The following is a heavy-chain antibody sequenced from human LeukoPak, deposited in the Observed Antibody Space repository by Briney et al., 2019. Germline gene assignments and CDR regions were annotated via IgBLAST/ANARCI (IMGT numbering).Heavy chain of an antibody. CDR2: ISSSSSYI. V-gene: IGHV3-21*01. CDR1: GFTFSSYS. D-gene: IGHD4-17*01. J-gene: IGHJ4*02. CDR3: ARNGDRPTYYFDY. Sequence: NPGGSLRLSXAASGFTFSSYSMNWVRQAPGKGLEWVSSISSSSSYIYYADTVKGRFTISRDNAKNSLYLQMDSLRAEDTAVYYCARNGDRPTYYFDYWGLGTLVTVSS.